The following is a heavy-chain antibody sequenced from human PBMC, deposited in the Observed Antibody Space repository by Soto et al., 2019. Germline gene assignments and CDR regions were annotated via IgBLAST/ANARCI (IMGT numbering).Heavy chain of an antibody. CDR2: IYPADSDI. J-gene: IGHJ4*02. CDR1: GYSFATYW. Sequence: EVQLVQSGAEVKKPGESLKISCKGSGYSFATYWIGWCRQMPGKGLEWMGIIYPADSDIRYSPPFQGQVTISADRSISTAYLQWSSLKASDTAMYYCARRGRGFWSGDYWGQGTLVTVSS. CDR3: ARRGRGFWSGDY. V-gene: IGHV5-51*01. D-gene: IGHD3-3*01.